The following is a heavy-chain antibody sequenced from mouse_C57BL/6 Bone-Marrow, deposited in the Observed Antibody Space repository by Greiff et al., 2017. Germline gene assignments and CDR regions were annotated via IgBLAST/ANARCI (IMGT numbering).Heavy chain of an antibody. CDR2: ISSGGSYT. J-gene: IGHJ2*01. D-gene: IGHD2-10*01. CDR3: ARHPYRGYFDY. CDR1: GFTFSSYG. Sequence: EVKLVESGGDLVKPGGSLKLSCAASGFTFSSYGMSWVRQTPDKRLEWVATISSGGSYTYYPDSVKGRFTISRDTAKNTLYLQMSSLKSEDTAMYYCARHPYRGYFDYWGQGTTLTVSS. V-gene: IGHV5-6*02.